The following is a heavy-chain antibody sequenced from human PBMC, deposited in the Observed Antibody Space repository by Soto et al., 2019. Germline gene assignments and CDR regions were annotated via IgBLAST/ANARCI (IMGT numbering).Heavy chain of an antibody. V-gene: IGHV1-24*01. Sequence: ASLKVSCKVSGYTLTELSMHWVRQAPGKGLEWMGGFDPEDGETIYAQKFQGRVTMTEDTSTDTAYMELSSLRSADTAVYYCASPGRIAVAGVPFDYWGQGTLVTVSS. J-gene: IGHJ4*02. CDR3: ASPGRIAVAGVPFDY. CDR2: FDPEDGET. CDR1: GYTLTELS. D-gene: IGHD6-19*01.